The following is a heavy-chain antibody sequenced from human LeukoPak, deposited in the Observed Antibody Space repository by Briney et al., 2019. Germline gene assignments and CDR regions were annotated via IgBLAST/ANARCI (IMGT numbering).Heavy chain of an antibody. D-gene: IGHD3-3*01. CDR1: GFTFNSYW. Sequence: PGVSLRLSCAASGFTFNSYWMHWPRQAPEKGLVWVSRIDEDGKTIDYADSVKGRFTISRDNAKDTLYLQMSSLRDEDTAVYYCVSDLCGGDDQWGRGTLVTVSS. CDR3: VSDLCGGDDQ. CDR2: IDEDGKTI. V-gene: IGHV3-74*01. J-gene: IGHJ5*02.